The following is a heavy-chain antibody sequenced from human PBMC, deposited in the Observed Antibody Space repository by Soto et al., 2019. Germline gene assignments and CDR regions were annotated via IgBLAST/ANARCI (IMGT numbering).Heavy chain of an antibody. CDR3: ARGPPLAGGDYHILTGYYPDASYFDY. D-gene: IGHD3-9*01. J-gene: IGHJ4*02. Sequence: SETLSLTGAVYGGPSSGYSWTWIRQPPGRGLEWIGQISHSGSTDYNPSLRSRVSLPVDTSKNQFARDLSSVTAADMAVYYCARGPPLAGGDYHILTGYYPDASYFDYLGQGTMVTVYS. CDR1: GGPSSGYS. CDR2: ISHSGST. V-gene: IGHV4-34*01.